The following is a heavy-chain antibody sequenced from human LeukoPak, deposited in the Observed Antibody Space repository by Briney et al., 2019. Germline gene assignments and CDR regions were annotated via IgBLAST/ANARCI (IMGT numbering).Heavy chain of an antibody. D-gene: IGHD3-10*02. CDR1: GYTFTSYG. CDR3: ARDLRGDYVFDY. Sequence: ASVKVCCKASGYTFTSYGISWVRQAPGQGLEWMGCFSAYNGNTNYAQKLQGRGTMTTSTSTSTAYLELRSLRSDDTAVYYCARDLRGDYVFDYWGQGTLVTVSS. V-gene: IGHV1-18*01. J-gene: IGHJ4*02. CDR2: FSAYNGNT.